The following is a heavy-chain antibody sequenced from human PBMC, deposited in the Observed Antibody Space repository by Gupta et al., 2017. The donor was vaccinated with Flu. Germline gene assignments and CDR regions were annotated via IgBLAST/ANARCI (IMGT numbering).Heavy chain of an antibody. Sequence: QLRESGPGLVKPSEALSLTCSVSGASVSSSNYHWGWLRQPPGKGPEWIGNNYYDGSTHYNPSLESRITISADTSKNQLSLRLSSVTAADTAVYDGARIYLHSSGWRVFDYWGQGTRGTVSS. V-gene: IGHV4-39*01. CDR1: GASVSSSNYH. J-gene: IGHJ4*02. CDR3: ARIYLHSSGWRVFDY. CDR2: NYYDGST. D-gene: IGHD6-19*01.